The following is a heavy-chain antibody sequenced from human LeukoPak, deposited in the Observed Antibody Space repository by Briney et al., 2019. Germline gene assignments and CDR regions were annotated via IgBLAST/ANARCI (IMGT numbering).Heavy chain of an antibody. J-gene: IGHJ4*02. CDR3: ARDFLTGYFDY. Sequence: GGSLRLSCAASGFTFSTYNMNWVRQAPGKGLEWVSYINSSGSTKYYADSVKGRFTISRDNVKNSLFLQMNSLSDEDTAVYYCARDFLTGYFDYWGQGTLVTVS. D-gene: IGHD3-9*01. CDR2: INSSGSTK. CDR1: GFTFSTYN. V-gene: IGHV3-48*02.